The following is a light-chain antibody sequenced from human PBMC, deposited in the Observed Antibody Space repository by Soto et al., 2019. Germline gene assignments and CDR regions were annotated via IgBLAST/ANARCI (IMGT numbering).Light chain of an antibody. CDR2: DVT. J-gene: IGLJ1*01. Sequence: SGLTQPASVSGSLGQSITISCPGTSSDVGSYNSVSWYQQHPGKVPKLIIYDVTDRPSGISSRFSGSKSGNTASLTISGLQAEDEAHYYCCSYTSSKTYVFGSGTKVTVL. V-gene: IGLV2-14*03. CDR3: CSYTSSKTYV. CDR1: SSDVGSYNS.